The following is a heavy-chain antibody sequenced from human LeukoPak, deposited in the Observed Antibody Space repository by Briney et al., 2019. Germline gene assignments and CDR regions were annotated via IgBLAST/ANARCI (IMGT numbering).Heavy chain of an antibody. D-gene: IGHD2-21*02. V-gene: IGHV4-34*01. J-gene: IGHJ6*02. CDR2: INHSGST. Sequence: SETLSLTCAVYGGSFSGYYWSWIRQPPGKGLEWIGEINHSGSTNYNPSLKSRVTISVDTSKNQFSLKLSSVTAADTAVYYCARVVVVVTAYHSYYYYGMDVWGQGTAVTVSS. CDR1: GGSFSGYY. CDR3: ARVVVVVTAYHSYYYYGMDV.